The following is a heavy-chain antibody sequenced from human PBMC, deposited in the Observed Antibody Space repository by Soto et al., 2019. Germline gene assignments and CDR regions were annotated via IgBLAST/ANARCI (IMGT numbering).Heavy chain of an antibody. V-gene: IGHV3-11*01. Sequence: GGSLRLSCAASGFTFSDYYMSWIRQAPGKGLEWVSYISSSGSTIYYADSVKGRFTISRDNAKNSLYLQMNSLRAEDTAVYYCARAASRGEGTIAAAGIRSRYYYYGMDVWGQGTTVTVSS. CDR3: ARAASRGEGTIAAAGIRSRYYYYGMDV. D-gene: IGHD6-13*01. CDR1: GFTFSDYY. CDR2: ISSSGSTI. J-gene: IGHJ6*02.